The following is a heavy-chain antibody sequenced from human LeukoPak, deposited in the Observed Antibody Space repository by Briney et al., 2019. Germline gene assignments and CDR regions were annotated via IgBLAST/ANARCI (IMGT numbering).Heavy chain of an antibody. CDR3: ARANFYDISGYDY. J-gene: IGHJ4*02. Sequence: GGSLRLSCAASGFPFSIYAISWVRQAPGKGLEWVSVISGSGGSTYYADSVKGRFTISRDNAKNSLYLQMNSLRAEDTAVYYCARANFYDISGYDYWGQGTLVTVSS. CDR2: ISGSGGST. CDR1: GFPFSIYA. D-gene: IGHD3-22*01. V-gene: IGHV3-23*01.